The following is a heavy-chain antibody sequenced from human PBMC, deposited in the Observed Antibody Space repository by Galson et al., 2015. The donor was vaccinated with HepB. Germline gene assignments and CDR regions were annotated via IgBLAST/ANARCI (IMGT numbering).Heavy chain of an antibody. CDR2: IFPYDSST. D-gene: IGHD3-22*01. CDR3: AIYYDITGGAFDI. CDR1: GYNFATYW. V-gene: IGHV5-51*01. Sequence: QSGAEVKKPGESLKISCKGSGYNFATYWVGWVRQMSGKGPEWMGIIFPYDSSTRYSPSFQDQVTISADKSINTAYLQWNSLKASDTAMYYCAIYYDITGGAFDIWGQGTRVTVSS. J-gene: IGHJ3*02.